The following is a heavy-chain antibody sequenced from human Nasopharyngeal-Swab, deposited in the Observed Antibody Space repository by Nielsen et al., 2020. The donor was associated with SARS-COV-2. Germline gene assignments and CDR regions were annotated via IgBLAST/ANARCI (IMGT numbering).Heavy chain of an antibody. CDR2: ISWKSDII. CDR3: ATSHLGYYFGLDV. CDR1: GFTFENYA. Sequence: GGSLRLSCAASGFTFENYAMHWVRQGPGKGLEWVSGISWKSDIIGYADSVKGRFTISRDNGKNSLYLQMNSLKSEDTALYYCATSHLGYYFGLDVWGQGTTVTVSS. J-gene: IGHJ6*02. V-gene: IGHV3-9*01.